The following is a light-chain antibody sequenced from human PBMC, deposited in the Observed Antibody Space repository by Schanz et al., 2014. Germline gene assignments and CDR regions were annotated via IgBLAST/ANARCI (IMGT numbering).Light chain of an antibody. Sequence: QSALTQPPSASGSPGQSVTISCTGTSSDIGRYNYVSWYQHHPGKAPKLMIYDVSNRPSGVSNRFSGSKSGTSASLAISGLQSEDEAHYYCAAWDDSLNGHVVFGGGTKVTVL. CDR3: AAWDDSLNGHVV. CDR1: SSDIGRYNY. J-gene: IGLJ2*01. V-gene: IGLV2-14*03. CDR2: DVS.